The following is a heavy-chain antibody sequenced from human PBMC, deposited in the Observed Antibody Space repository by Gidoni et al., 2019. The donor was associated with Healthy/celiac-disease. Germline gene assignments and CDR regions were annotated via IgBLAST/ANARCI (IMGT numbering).Heavy chain of an antibody. J-gene: IGHJ4*02. CDR1: GVSSTSYY. D-gene: IGHD1-1*01. Sequence: GSGVSSTSYYMHWVRQAPGQGLEWMGIINPSGGSTSYAQKFQGRVTMTRDTSTSTVYMELSSLRSEDTAVYYCARVGNDGSASIDYWGQGTLVTVSS. CDR2: INPSGGST. CDR3: ARVGNDGSASIDY. V-gene: IGHV1-46*01.